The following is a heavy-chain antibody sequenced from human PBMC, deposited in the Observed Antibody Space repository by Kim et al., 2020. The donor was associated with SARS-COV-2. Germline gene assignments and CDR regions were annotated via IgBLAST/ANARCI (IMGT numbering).Heavy chain of an antibody. J-gene: IGHJ4*02. Sequence: GGSLRLSCAASGFTFSSYAMSWVRQAPGKGLEWVSAISGSGGSTYYADSVKGRFTISRDNSKNTLYLQMNSLRAEDTAVYYCAKEYYYDSSGYYYEGGGADYWGQGTLVTVSS. CDR3: AKEYYYDSSGYYYEGGGADY. D-gene: IGHD3-22*01. CDR2: ISGSGGST. V-gene: IGHV3-23*01. CDR1: GFTFSSYA.